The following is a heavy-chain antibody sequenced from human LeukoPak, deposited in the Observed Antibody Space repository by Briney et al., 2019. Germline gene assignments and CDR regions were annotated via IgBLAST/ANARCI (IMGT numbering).Heavy chain of an antibody. CDR3: AKDHGYGQDY. V-gene: IGHV3-30*02. Sequence: GGSLRLSCAASGFTFTSYGIHWVRQAPGKGLEWVAFIGTDESNKYYADSAKGRFTISRENSKNTLYLQMNSLRAEDTGVYYCAKDHGYGQDYWGQGALVTVSS. D-gene: IGHD5-18*01. CDR2: IGTDESNK. CDR1: GFTFTSYG. J-gene: IGHJ4*02.